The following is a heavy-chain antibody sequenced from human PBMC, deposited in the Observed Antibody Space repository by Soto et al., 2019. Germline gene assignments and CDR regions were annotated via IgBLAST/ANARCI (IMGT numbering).Heavy chain of an antibody. V-gene: IGHV4-59*01. CDR3: ARAGVVYDILTGYYWGDYFDY. CDR2: IYYSGST. Sequence: QVQLQESGPGLVKPSETLSLTCTVSGGSISSYYWSWIRQPPGKGLEWIGYIYYSGSTNYNPSLKSRVTISVDTSKNQFSLKLSSVTAADTAVYYCARAGVVYDILTGYYWGDYFDYWGQGTLVTVSS. D-gene: IGHD3-9*01. CDR1: GGSISSYY. J-gene: IGHJ4*02.